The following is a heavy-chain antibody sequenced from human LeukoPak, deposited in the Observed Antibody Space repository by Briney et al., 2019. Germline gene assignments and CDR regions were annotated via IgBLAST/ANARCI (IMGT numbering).Heavy chain of an antibody. D-gene: IGHD4-17*01. CDR1: GFTFSIYS. Sequence: RRSLRLTCAAPGFTFSIYSMNWVRPAPGKGLEWVSYISDSSRTIYYADSVKGRLTISRDNSKNALYLQMNSLRDEDTAGYYCVGLNYGDPRGADYWGQGTLVTVSS. CDR2: ISDSSRTI. V-gene: IGHV3-48*02. CDR3: VGLNYGDPRGADY. J-gene: IGHJ4*02.